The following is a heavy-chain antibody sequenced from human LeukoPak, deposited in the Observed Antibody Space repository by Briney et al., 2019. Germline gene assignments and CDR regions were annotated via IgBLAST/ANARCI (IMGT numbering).Heavy chain of an antibody. CDR3: AREYHYDSSGYPTDAFDI. CDR2: IYYSGST. D-gene: IGHD3-22*01. V-gene: IGHV4-31*03. Sequence: SETLSLTCTVSGGSISSGGYYWSWIRQHPGKGLEWIGYIYYSGSTYYNPSLKSRVTISVDTSKNQFSLKLSSVTAADTAVYYCAREYHYDSSGYPTDAFDIWGHGTMVTVSS. J-gene: IGHJ3*02. CDR1: GGSISSGGYY.